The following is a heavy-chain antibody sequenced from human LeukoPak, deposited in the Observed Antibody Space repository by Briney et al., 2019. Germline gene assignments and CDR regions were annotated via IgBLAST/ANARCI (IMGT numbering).Heavy chain of an antibody. D-gene: IGHD6-13*01. J-gene: IGHJ4*02. CDR3: ARSLPYGTTWYGRSDF. V-gene: IGHV3-7*03. CDR2: IRQDGDTK. CDR1: GFPFNAYW. Sequence: GGSLRLSCAASGFPFNAYWMTWVRQAPGKGLEWVANIRQDGDTKYHVDSVKGRFTISRDNAMNSLYLQMNSLRAEDTAIYYCARSLPYGTTWYGRSDFWGQGTLVTVSS.